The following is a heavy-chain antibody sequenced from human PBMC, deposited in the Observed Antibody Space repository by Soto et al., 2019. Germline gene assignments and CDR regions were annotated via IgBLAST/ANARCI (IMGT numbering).Heavy chain of an antibody. J-gene: IGHJ6*02. CDR2: ISYDGSNK. CDR3: ARDGYCSGGRCYSKTLYYYYGMDV. Sequence: AVRLSCARCGCPVSSYRRPLFRQAPGKGLEWVAVISYDGSNKYYADSVKGRFTISRDNSKNTLYLQMNSLRAEDTAVYYWARDGYCSGGRCYSKTLYYYYGMDVWGQRTTVTVS. V-gene: IGHV3-30-3*01. CDR1: GCPVSSYR. D-gene: IGHD2-15*01.